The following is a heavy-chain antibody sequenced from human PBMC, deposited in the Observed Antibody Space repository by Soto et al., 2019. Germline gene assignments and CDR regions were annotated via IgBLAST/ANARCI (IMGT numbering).Heavy chain of an antibody. CDR3: AREPQGIAAALDY. Sequence: GGSLRLSCAASGFTFRTYGMNWVRRAPGGGLEWVASISSSGSFIYYADSVKGRFTISRDDAEKSLYLQMNSLRAEDTALYYCAREPQGIAAALDYWGQGTLVNVSS. V-gene: IGHV3-21*01. J-gene: IGHJ4*02. CDR2: ISSSGSFI. D-gene: IGHD6-25*01. CDR1: GFTFRTYG.